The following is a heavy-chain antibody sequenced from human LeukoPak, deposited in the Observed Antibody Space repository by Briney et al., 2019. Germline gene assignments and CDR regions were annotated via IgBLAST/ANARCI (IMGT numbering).Heavy chain of an antibody. V-gene: IGHV3-7*01. J-gene: IGHJ4*02. D-gene: IGHD3-10*01. CDR3: ARDKDFTIDY. CDR2: MRTDGSVV. Sequence: GGSLRLSCAASGFTFSSYGMHWVRQAPGEGLEWVANMRTDGSVVQYADSVKGRFTISRDNAKNSLFLQMNSVRAEDTAVYYCARDKDFTIDYWGQGTLVTVSS. CDR1: GFTFSSYG.